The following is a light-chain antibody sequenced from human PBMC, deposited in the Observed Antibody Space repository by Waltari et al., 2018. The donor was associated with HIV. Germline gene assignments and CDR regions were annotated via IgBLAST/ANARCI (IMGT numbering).Light chain of an antibody. CDR3: QQYYTLRST. CDR2: WAS. V-gene: IGKV4-1*01. J-gene: IGKJ4*01. Sequence: DIVMTQSPDSLAVSLGARATVTCTSSRTVLYNRNYLAWYQQKPGQAPKVLIYWASTRAFGVPDRFSGSGSGTDFSLTISREQADDVAIYYCQQYYTLRSTFGGGTKIEI. CDR1: RTVLYNRNY.